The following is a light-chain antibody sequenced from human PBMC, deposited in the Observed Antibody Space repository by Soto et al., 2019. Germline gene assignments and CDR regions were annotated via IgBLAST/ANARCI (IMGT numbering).Light chain of an antibody. Sequence: EIVMTQSPATLSVSPGEIATLSCRASQSVSSNLAWYQQKPGQAPRLLIYGASSRATGIPDRFSGSGSGTDFTLTISRLEPEDFALYYCQQYGSSPITFGQGTRLEIK. V-gene: IGKV3-20*01. CDR2: GAS. CDR3: QQYGSSPIT. J-gene: IGKJ5*01. CDR1: QSVSSN.